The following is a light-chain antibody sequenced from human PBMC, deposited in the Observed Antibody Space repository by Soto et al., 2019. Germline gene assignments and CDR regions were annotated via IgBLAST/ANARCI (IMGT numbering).Light chain of an antibody. Sequence: DIQMTQSPSTLSASVGDRVTITCRASQSIGRWLAWYQQKPGKAPKVLIYAASTLQSGVPSRFSGSGSGTDFTLTISCLQSEDFATYYCQQYYSYPGTFGQGTKVEIK. CDR1: QSIGRW. J-gene: IGKJ1*01. V-gene: IGKV1-5*01. CDR3: QQYYSYPGT. CDR2: AAS.